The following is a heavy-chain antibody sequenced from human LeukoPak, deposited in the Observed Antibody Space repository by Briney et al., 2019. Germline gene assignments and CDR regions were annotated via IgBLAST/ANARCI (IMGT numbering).Heavy chain of an antibody. CDR3: ARGELWFDP. V-gene: IGHV4-59*01. Sequence: PSETLSLTCSVSDDSIRNYYWNWVRQPPGKGLEWIRYIYYTGSTNYNPSLKSRVTMSVDTSKNQLSLKLASVTAADTAVYFCARGELWFDPWGQGTLVTVSS. CDR1: DDSIRNYY. D-gene: IGHD1-7*01. CDR2: IYYTGST. J-gene: IGHJ5*02.